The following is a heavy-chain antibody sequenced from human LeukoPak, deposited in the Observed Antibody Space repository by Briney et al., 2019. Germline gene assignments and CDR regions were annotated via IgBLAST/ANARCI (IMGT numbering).Heavy chain of an antibody. D-gene: IGHD5-24*01. CDR3: VRGRHGYNYDF. CDR1: GFIFTTYW. V-gene: IGHV5-51*01. Sequence: GESLQISCQGFGFIFTTYWIGWVRQMPGKGLEWMGLINTGNSDTRYSPSFQGQVTISADKSISTAYLQWSSLRASDTAMFYCVRGRHGYNYDFWGQGTLVTVAS. CDR2: INTGNSDT. J-gene: IGHJ4*02.